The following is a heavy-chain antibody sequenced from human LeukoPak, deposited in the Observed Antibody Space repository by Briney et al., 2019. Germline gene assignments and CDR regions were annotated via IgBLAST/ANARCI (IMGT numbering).Heavy chain of an antibody. Sequence: GGSLRLSCEVSGITFRSYWMHWVRQAPGKGLVWVSRINSDGSSRTYADSVKGRFTISRDDGKNTLYLQMNGLRAEDTALYYCVRDTPYGDYTFEYWGHGTLVTVSS. D-gene: IGHD4-17*01. J-gene: IGHJ4*01. V-gene: IGHV3-74*01. CDR3: VRDTPYGDYTFEY. CDR1: GITFRSYW. CDR2: INSDGSSR.